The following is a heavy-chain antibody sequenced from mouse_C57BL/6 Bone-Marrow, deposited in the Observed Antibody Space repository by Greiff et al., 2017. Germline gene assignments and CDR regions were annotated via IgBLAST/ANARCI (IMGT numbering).Heavy chain of an antibody. CDR3: AIVWFAY. J-gene: IGHJ3*01. CDR2: IYPGSGNT. CDR1: GYTFTDYY. Sequence: VQLVESGAELVRPGASVKLSCKASGYTFTDYYINWVKQRPGQGLEWIARIYPGSGNTYYNEKFKGKATLTAEKSSSTAYMQLSSLTSEDSAVYFCAIVWFAYWGQGTLVTVSA. V-gene: IGHV1-76*01.